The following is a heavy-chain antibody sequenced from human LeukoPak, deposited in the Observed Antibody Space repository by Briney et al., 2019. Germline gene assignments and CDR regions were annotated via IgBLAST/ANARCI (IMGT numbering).Heavy chain of an antibody. V-gene: IGHV4-61*01. J-gene: IGHJ4*02. CDR1: GGSVSSGSYY. CDR3: ARAPDIVATMFDY. CDR2: IYYSGST. D-gene: IGHD5-12*01. Sequence: SETLSLTCTVSGGSVSSGSYYWSWTRQPPGKGLEWIGYIYYSGSTNYNPSLKSRVTISVDTSKNQFSLKLSSVTATDTAVYYCARAPDIVATMFDYWGQGTLVTVSS.